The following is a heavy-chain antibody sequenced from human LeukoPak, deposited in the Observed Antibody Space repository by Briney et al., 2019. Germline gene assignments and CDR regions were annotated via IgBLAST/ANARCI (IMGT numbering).Heavy chain of an antibody. D-gene: IGHD3-10*01. CDR3: ARHTYYGSDF. CDR2: IYPRDSDT. V-gene: IGHV5-51*01. CDR1: GYSFSTYW. J-gene: IGHJ4*02. Sequence: GESLKISCKGSGYSFSTYWIGWVRQMPGKGLEWMGIIYPRDSDTRYSLSFQGQLTISADKSISTAYLQWSSLKASDTAMYYCARHTYYGSDFWGQGTLVTVSS.